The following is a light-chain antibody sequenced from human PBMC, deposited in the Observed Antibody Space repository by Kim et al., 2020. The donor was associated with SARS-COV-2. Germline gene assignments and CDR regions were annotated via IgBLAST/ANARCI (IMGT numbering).Light chain of an antibody. V-gene: IGLV1-40*01. J-gene: IGLJ3*02. Sequence: QSDLTQPPSVSGAPGQRVTISCTGSSSNIGAGYYVHWYQQLPGTAPKLLIFENTNRPSGVPDRLSGSKSGTSASLAISGLQPEDEADYYCQSYDSSLSGKLVFGGGTQLTVL. CDR3: QSYDSSLSGKLV. CDR2: ENT. CDR1: SSNIGAGYY.